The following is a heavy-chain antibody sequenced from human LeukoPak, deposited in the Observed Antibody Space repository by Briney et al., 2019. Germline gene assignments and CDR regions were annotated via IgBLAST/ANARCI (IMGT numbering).Heavy chain of an antibody. CDR2: IYTSGST. CDR1: GGSISSHY. D-gene: IGHD3-22*01. Sequence: SETLSLTCTVSGGSISSHYWSWIQQPPGKGLEWIGYIYTSGSTNYNPSLKSRVTISVDTSKNQFSLKLSSVTAADTAVYYCARLEGDSSGYSWGQGTLVTVSS. CDR3: ARLEGDSSGYS. V-gene: IGHV4-4*09. J-gene: IGHJ5*02.